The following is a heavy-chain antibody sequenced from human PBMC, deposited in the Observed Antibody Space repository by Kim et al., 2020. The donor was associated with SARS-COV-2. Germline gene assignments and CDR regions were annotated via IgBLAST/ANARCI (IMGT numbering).Heavy chain of an antibody. CDR2: ISSSSSYI. J-gene: IGHJ4*02. CDR1: GFTFSSYS. CDR3: AARRGGGNSNPFDY. D-gene: IGHD2-21*02. V-gene: IGHV3-21*01. Sequence: GGSLRLSCAASGFTFSSYSMNWVRQAPGKGLEWVSSISSSSSYIYYADSVKGRFTISRDNAKNSLYLQMNSLRAEDTAVYYCAARRGGGNSNPFDYWGQGTLVTVSS.